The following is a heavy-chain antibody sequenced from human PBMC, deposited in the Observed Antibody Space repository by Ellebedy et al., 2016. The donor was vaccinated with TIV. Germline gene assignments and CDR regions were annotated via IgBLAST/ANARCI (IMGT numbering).Heavy chain of an antibody. CDR3: AGFVDGVTHESYTKGNN. D-gene: IGHD2-21*02. V-gene: IGHV4-34*01. CDR2: INHSGST. J-gene: IGHJ4*02. CDR1: GGSFSGYF. Sequence: GSLRLSXAVYGGSFSGYFWSWIRQPPGKGLEWLGEINHSGSTNYNPSLKSRVTISVDRSKNQFSLKLRYVTAADTAVYYCAGFVDGVTHESYTKGNNWGQGTLVTVSS.